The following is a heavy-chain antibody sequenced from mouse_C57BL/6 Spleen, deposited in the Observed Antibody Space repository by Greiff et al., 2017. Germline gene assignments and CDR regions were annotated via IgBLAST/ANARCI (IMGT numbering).Heavy chain of an antibody. CDR2: IHPNSGST. J-gene: IGHJ2*01. CDR1: GYTFTSYW. D-gene: IGHD1-1*01. CDR3: AREYCCGSSYYFDD. V-gene: IGHV1-64*01. Sequence: VQLQQSGAELVKPGASVKLSCKASGYTFTSYWMHWVKQRPGQGLEWIGMIHPNSGSTNYNEKFKGKATLTVDKSSSTAYMQLSSLTSEDSAVYYCAREYCCGSSYYFDDWGQGTTLTVSS.